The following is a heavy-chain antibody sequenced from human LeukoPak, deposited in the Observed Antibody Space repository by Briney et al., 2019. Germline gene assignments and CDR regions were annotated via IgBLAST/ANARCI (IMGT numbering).Heavy chain of an antibody. J-gene: IGHJ4*02. CDR1: GFAFSGYA. CDR3: AKGRNEDGDAALNY. Sequence: GGALRLSCTASGFAFSGYAMSWVGQAPGKGREGVSSICGGGCNTFYAASVKGRFTISRDNSKTTLYLQMNSLRAEDTAAYHCAKGRNEDGDAALNYWGQGTLVTVSS. CDR2: ICGGGCNT. D-gene: IGHD4-17*01. V-gene: IGHV3-23*01.